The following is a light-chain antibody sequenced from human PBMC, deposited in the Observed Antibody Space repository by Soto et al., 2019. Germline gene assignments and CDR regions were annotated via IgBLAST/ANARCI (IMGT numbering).Light chain of an antibody. CDR2: GAI. CDR1: QSIRSNY. Sequence: EIVLTQSPGTLSLSPGQRGTLSCRASQSIRSNYVAWFQQKPGQPPRLLIYGAINRASGIPDRFSGSGSGTEFTLTISSLEPEDFVVYYCQQYHSPPLTFGQGTKVDIK. V-gene: IGKV3-20*01. J-gene: IGKJ1*01. CDR3: QQYHSPPLT.